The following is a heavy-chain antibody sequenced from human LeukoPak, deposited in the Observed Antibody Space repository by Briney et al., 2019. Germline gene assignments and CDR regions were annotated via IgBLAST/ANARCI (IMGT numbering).Heavy chain of an antibody. J-gene: IGHJ4*02. D-gene: IGHD2/OR15-2a*01. V-gene: IGHV3-7*01. CDR1: GFTFSTYS. CDR2: IRQHGSDE. Sequence: GGSLRLSCAASGFTFSTYSMNWVRQAPGKGLEWVANIRQHGSDESYVDSVKGRFTISRDNTENSLFLQMNGLRVEDTAVYYCAKSGGNSGWDYWGQGTLVTVSS. CDR3: AKSGGNSGWDY.